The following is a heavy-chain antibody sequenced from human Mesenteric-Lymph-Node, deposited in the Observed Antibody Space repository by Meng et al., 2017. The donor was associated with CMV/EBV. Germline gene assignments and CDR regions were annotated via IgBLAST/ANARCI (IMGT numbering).Heavy chain of an antibody. CDR3: ARDRGTGSYSWFDP. Sequence: DNVSSNSAAWKWIRQSPSRGLEWLGRTYYRSKWYNDYAVSVKSRITINPDTSKNQFSLQLNSVTPEDTAVYYCARDRGTGSYSWFDPWGQGTLVTVSS. V-gene: IGHV6-1*01. D-gene: IGHD1-26*01. CDR1: DNVSSNSAA. J-gene: IGHJ5*02. CDR2: TYYRSKWYN.